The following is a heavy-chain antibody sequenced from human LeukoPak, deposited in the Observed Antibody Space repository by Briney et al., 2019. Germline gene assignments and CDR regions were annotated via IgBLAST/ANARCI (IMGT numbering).Heavy chain of an antibody. CDR1: GYTFTGYY. CDR2: INPNSGGT. D-gene: IGHD3-22*01. V-gene: IGHV1-2*02. Sequence: ASVKVSCKASGYTFTGYYMHWVRQAPGQGLEWMGWINPNSGGTNYAQKFQGRVTMTRDTSISTAYMELSRLRSDDTAVYYCARDGVYGSSGYYNWLDPWGQGTLVTVSS. J-gene: IGHJ5*02. CDR3: ARDGVYGSSGYYNWLDP.